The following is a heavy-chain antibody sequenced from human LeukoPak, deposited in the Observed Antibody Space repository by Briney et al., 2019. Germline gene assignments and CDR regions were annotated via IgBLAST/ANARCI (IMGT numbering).Heavy chain of an antibody. CDR2: ISSSGSTI. CDR1: GFTFSSYE. Sequence: GGSLRLSCAASGFTFSSYEMNWVRQAPGKGLEWVSYISSSGSTIYYADSVKGRFTISRDNAKNSLYLQMNSLRAEGTAVYYCARDDWNDGNWFDPWGQGTLVTASS. J-gene: IGHJ5*02. D-gene: IGHD1-1*01. V-gene: IGHV3-48*03. CDR3: ARDDWNDGNWFDP.